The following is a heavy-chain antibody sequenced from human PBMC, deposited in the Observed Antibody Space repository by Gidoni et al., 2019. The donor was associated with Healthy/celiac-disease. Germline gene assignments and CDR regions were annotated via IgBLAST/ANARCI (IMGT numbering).Heavy chain of an antibody. J-gene: IGHJ4*02. CDR2: ISSNGGST. D-gene: IGHD1-26*01. Sequence: EVQLVESGGGLVQPGGSLRLSCSASGFTFSSYAMHWVRQAPGKGLEYVSAISSNGGSTYYADSVKGRFTISRDNSKNTLYLQMSSLRAEDTAVYYCVNAGSYLPHDYWGQGTLVTVSS. CDR1: GFTFSSYA. CDR3: VNAGSYLPHDY. V-gene: IGHV3-64D*09.